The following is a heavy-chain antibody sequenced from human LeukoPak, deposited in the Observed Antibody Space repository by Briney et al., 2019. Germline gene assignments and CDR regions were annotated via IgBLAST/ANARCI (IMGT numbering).Heavy chain of an antibody. D-gene: IGHD4-11*01. CDR1: GYTFTGHY. CDR3: ARVHYTKGVLNY. J-gene: IGHJ4*02. V-gene: IGHV1-2*02. CDR2: INPNSGGT. Sequence: GASVKVSCKASGYTFTGHYMHWVRQAPGQGLEWMGWINPNSGGTNYAQKFQGRVAMTRDTSISTAYMELSRLRSDDTAVYYCARVHYTKGVLNYWGQGTLVTVSS.